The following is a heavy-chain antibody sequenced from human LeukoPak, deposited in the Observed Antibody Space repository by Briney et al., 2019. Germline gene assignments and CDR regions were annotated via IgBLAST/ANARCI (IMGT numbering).Heavy chain of an antibody. CDR2: ISSSSSYI. Sequence: GGSLRLSCAASGFTFSSYSMNWVRQAPGKGLEWVSSISSSSSYIYYADSVKGRFTISRGNAKNSLHLQMNSLRAEDTAVYYCARDRGYGGNSGDWYFDLWGRGTLVTVRS. V-gene: IGHV3-21*01. CDR3: ARDRGYGGNSGDWYFDL. J-gene: IGHJ2*01. CDR1: GFTFSSYS. D-gene: IGHD4-23*01.